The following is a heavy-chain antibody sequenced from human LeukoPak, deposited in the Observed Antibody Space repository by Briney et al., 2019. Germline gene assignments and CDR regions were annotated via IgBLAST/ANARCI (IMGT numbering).Heavy chain of an antibody. V-gene: IGHV1-69*04. J-gene: IGHJ5*02. CDR2: IIPIFGIA. D-gene: IGHD3-22*01. Sequence: ASVKVSCKASGGTFSSYAISWVRQAPGQGLEWMGRIIPIFGIANYAQKFQGRVTITADKSTSTAYMELSSLRSEDTAVYYCARTPKDYYDSSGYYGWFDPRGQGTLVTVSS. CDR1: GGTFSSYA. CDR3: ARTPKDYYDSSGYYGWFDP.